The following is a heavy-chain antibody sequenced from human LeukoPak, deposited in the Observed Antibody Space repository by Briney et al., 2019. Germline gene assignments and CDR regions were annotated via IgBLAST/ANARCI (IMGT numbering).Heavy chain of an antibody. CDR2: INPNSGGT. CDR3: ASSRFLPAAADPYYFDY. CDR1: GYTFTGYY. D-gene: IGHD6-13*01. Sequence: ASVKVSCKASGYTFTGYYMHWVRQAPGQGLEWMGWINPNSGGTNYAQKFQGRVTMTRDTSISTAYMELSRLRSDDTAVYYCASSRFLPAAADPYYFDYWGQGTLVTVFS. V-gene: IGHV1-2*02. J-gene: IGHJ4*02.